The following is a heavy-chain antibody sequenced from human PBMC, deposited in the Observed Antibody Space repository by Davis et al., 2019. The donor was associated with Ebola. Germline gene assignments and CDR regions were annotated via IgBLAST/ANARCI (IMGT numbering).Heavy chain of an antibody. V-gene: IGHV3-33*01. CDR1: GFTFSSYG. J-gene: IGHJ4*02. CDR2: IWYDGSNK. Sequence: GESLKISCAASGFTFSSYGMHWVRQAPGKGLEWVAVIWYDGSNKYYADSVKGRFTISRDNSKNTLYLQMNSLRAEDTAVYYCARDGVDYGDSSGQGADYWGQGTLVTVSS. D-gene: IGHD4-17*01. CDR3: ARDGVDYGDSSGQGADY.